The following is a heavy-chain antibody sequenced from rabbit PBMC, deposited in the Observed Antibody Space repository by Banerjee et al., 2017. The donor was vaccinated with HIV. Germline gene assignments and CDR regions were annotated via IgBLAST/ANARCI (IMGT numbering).Heavy chain of an antibody. D-gene: IGHD6-1*01. V-gene: IGHV1S47*01. CDR1: GFDFSNYY. CDR3: ARDPFYAGYAGYGYAGFNL. Sequence: QEQLVESGGGLVQPEGSLTLTCKASGFDFSNYYMTWVRQAPGKGLEWIGYIDPVFDSTYYASWVNGRFTISSHNAQNTLYLQLNSLTAADTATYFCARDPFYAGYAGYGYAGFNLWGPGTLVT. J-gene: IGHJ4*01. CDR2: IDPVFDST.